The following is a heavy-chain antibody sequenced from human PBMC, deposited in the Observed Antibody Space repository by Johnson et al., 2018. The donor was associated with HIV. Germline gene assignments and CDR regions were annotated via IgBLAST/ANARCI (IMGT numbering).Heavy chain of an antibody. V-gene: IGHV3-66*02. CDR2: INWNGGST. D-gene: IGHD3-22*01. CDR3: ARSRGYYGNDAFDI. Sequence: PGGSLRLSCAASGFTVSSNYMSWVRQAPGKGLEWVSGINWNGGSTGYADSVKGRFTISRDNSKNTLYLQMNSLRPEDTAVYYCARSRGYYGNDAFDIWGQGNMVNVS. CDR1: GFTVSSNY. J-gene: IGHJ3*02.